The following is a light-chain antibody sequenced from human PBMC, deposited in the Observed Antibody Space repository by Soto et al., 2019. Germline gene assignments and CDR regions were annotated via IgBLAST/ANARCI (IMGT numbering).Light chain of an antibody. J-gene: IGKJ1*01. V-gene: IGKV3D-15*01. CDR1: QSVSSD. CDR3: QQYDNWPWT. Sequence: EIVMTQSPATVSVSTGERATLSCRASQSVSSDLAWYQQKPGQAPRLLIYGASTRATGIPATFSGSGSGTEFTLTISSLQSEDFAVYYCQQYDNWPWTFGQGTKVDIK. CDR2: GAS.